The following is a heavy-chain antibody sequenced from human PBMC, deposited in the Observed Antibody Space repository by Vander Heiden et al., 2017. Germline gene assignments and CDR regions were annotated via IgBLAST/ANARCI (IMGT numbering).Heavy chain of an antibody. D-gene: IGHD3-22*01. J-gene: IGHJ3*02. V-gene: IGHV3-9*01. Sequence: EVQLVASGGGLVQPGRSLRLSCGASGFTFDDYAMHWVRQAPGKGLEWVSGISWNSGSIGYADSVKGRVTISRDNAKNSLYLQMNSLRAEDTALYYCAKDVRDYYDSSGYSAFDIWGQGTMVTVSS. CDR1: GFTFDDYA. CDR3: AKDVRDYYDSSGYSAFDI. CDR2: ISWNSGSI.